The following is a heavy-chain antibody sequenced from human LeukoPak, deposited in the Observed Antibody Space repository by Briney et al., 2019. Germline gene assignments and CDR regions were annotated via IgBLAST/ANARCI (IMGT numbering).Heavy chain of an antibody. CDR3: ARQGAQYYYDSSGLFDY. CDR1: GYSFTSYW. J-gene: IGHJ4*02. CDR2: IYPGDSDT. V-gene: IGHV5-51*01. D-gene: IGHD3-22*01. Sequence: ESLKISCKGSGYSFTSYWIGWVRQMPGKGLEWMGIIYPGDSDTRYSPSFQGQVTISADKSISTAYLQWSSLKASDTAMYYCARQGAQYYYDSSGLFDYWGQGTLVTVSS.